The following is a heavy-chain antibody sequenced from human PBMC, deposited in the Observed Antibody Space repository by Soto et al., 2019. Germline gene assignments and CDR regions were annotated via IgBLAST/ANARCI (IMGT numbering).Heavy chain of an antibody. J-gene: IGHJ1*01. Sequence: QVQLQESGPGLVKPSETLSLTCTVSGGSISSYYWSWIRQPPGKGLEWIGYIYYSGSTNYNPCLKSRVTISVDTSKNQFSLKLSSVTAADTAVDYCAREQGDGSGSYPHWGQGTLVTVSS. CDR1: GGSISSYY. D-gene: IGHD3-10*01. CDR3: AREQGDGSGSYPH. CDR2: IYYSGST. V-gene: IGHV4-59*01.